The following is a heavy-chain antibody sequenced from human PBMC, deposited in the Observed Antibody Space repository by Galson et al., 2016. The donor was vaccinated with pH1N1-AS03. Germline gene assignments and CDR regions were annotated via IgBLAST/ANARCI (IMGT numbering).Heavy chain of an antibody. CDR3: AKFYGVNYVDN. Sequence: SLRLSCAASGFTFSSHWMHWVRQAPGKGLVWVSRINGDGGGTNYADSVKGRFTISRDNVNNILYLQMNGLTAEDSAIYFCAKFYGVNYVDNWGRGTLVTVSS. CDR1: GFTFSSHW. CDR2: INGDGGGT. D-gene: IGHD3-10*01. V-gene: IGHV3-74*01. J-gene: IGHJ4*02.